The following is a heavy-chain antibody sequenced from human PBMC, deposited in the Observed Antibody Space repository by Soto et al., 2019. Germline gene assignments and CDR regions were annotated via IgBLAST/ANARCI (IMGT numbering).Heavy chain of an antibody. Sequence: EVQLLESGGGLVQPGGSLRLSCAASGFTFSNFHMSWVRQAPGKGLEWVSSISNSGGETYYIDSVKGRFSISRDNSRNTLYLQMNSLRAEDTAVYYCTKRYEGWGAFDPWGQGTLVTVSS. CDR2: ISNSGGET. D-gene: IGHD5-12*01. CDR1: GFTFSNFH. J-gene: IGHJ5*02. V-gene: IGHV3-23*01. CDR3: TKRYEGWGAFDP.